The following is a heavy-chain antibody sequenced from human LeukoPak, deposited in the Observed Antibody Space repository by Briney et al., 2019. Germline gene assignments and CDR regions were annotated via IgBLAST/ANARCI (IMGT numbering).Heavy chain of an antibody. D-gene: IGHD2-2*01. CDR1: GFIVSRNY. J-gene: IGHJ3*02. CDR2: IYSDGTT. CDR3: ARDTLLYCSSTSCSTGDAFDI. V-gene: IGHV3-53*01. Sequence: GGSLRLSCAASGFIVSRNYMNWVRQAPGKGLEWVSIIYSDGTTYYTDSVKGRFTISRDNAKNSLYLQMNSLRAEDTAVYYCARDTLLYCSSTSCSTGDAFDIWGQGTMVTVSS.